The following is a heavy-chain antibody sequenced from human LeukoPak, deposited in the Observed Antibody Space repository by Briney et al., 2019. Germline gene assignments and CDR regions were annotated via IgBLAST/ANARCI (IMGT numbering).Heavy chain of an antibody. Sequence: ASVKVSCKASGYAFTDYYMHWVRQAPGQGLEWMGWINPKSGGTNYAQRFQGRVTMTRDTSISTAYMELSRLTSDDTAVYYCTYEGDYYYGYWGQGTLVTVSS. J-gene: IGHJ4*02. D-gene: IGHD2-21*02. CDR1: GYAFTDYY. V-gene: IGHV1-2*02. CDR3: TYEGDYYYGY. CDR2: INPKSGGT.